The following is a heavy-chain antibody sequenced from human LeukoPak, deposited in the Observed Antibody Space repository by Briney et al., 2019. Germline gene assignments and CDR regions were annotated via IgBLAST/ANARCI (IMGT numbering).Heavy chain of an antibody. D-gene: IGHD2-8*01. Sequence: QPGGSLRLSCEVSGFIFDDYAMHWVRQAPGKGLEWVSLISGDGSITYYTDSVRGRFTISRDNIKNSLYLQMNSLRTEGTALYYCAKDLYAWGQGTLVTVSS. J-gene: IGHJ5*02. CDR3: AKDLYA. V-gene: IGHV3-43*02. CDR2: ISGDGSIT. CDR1: GFIFDDYA.